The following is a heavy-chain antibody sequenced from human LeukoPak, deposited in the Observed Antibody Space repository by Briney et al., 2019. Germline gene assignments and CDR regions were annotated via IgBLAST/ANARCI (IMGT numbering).Heavy chain of an antibody. CDR3: AKDVKAGSWGDYYYYYMDV. V-gene: IGHV3-30*02. J-gene: IGHJ6*03. Sequence: GGSLRLSCAASAFTFSRYGMHWVRQAPGKGLEWVAFIRYDGSNKYYADSVNGRFVISRDNSKNTLYLYMNSLRAEDTAVYYCAKDVKAGSWGDYYYYYMDVWGKGTTVTISS. CDR2: IRYDGSNK. D-gene: IGHD1-14*01. CDR1: AFTFSRYG.